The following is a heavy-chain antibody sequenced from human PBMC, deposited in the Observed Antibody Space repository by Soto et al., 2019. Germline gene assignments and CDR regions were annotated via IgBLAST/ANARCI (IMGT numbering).Heavy chain of an antibody. D-gene: IGHD6-19*01. Sequence: GGSLRLSCATSGFTFASYAMTWVRQAPGGGLEWVSTIGGGAGSLSDAASVRGRFVISRDTSKRLLFLQMDSLRGEDTALYYCAKDGEAGWDAPRSLDHWGRGTRVTVSS. CDR3: AKDGEAGWDAPRSLDH. CDR2: IGGGAGSL. J-gene: IGHJ4*01. V-gene: IGHV3-23*01. CDR1: GFTFASYA.